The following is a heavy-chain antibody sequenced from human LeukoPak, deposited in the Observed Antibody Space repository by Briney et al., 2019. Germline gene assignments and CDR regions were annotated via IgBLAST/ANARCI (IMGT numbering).Heavy chain of an antibody. CDR2: IYHSGST. Sequence: PSETLSLTCAVSGGSISSSNWWSWVRQPPGKGLEWIGEIYHSGSTNYNPSLKSRVTISVDKSKNQFSLKLSSVTAADTAVYYCARDDNYDRHDAFDIWGQGTMVTVSS. V-gene: IGHV4-4*02. CDR3: ARDDNYDRHDAFDI. D-gene: IGHD3-22*01. CDR1: GGSISSSNW. J-gene: IGHJ3*02.